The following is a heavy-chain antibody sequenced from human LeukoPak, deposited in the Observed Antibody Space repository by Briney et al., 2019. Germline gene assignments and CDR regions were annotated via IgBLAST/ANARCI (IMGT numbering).Heavy chain of an antibody. D-gene: IGHD1-26*01. Sequence: SVKGRFTISRGNAKKSLYLQMNSLRAGDTAVYYCARTVGGYYFDYWGQGSLVTVSS. CDR3: ARTVGGYYFDY. J-gene: IGHJ4*02. V-gene: IGHV3-21*01.